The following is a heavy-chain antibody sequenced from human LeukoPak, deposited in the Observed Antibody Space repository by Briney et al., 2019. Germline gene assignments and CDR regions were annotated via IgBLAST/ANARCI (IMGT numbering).Heavy chain of an antibody. Sequence: SQTLSLTCTVSGGSISSHYWNWIRQPPGKGLECLGYIYNTGSATYNPSLKSRVTISVDTSKNQFSLKLSSVTAADTAVYYCARPGIAVAGTRGAFDIWGQGTMVTVSS. D-gene: IGHD6-19*01. CDR2: IYNTGSA. CDR3: ARPGIAVAGTRGAFDI. J-gene: IGHJ3*02. V-gene: IGHV4-59*11. CDR1: GGSISSHY.